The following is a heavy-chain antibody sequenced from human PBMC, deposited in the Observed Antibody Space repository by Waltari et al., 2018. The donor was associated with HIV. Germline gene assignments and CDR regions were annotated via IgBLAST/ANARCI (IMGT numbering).Heavy chain of an antibody. V-gene: IGHV4-61*03. CDR2: IDYTGRA. Sequence: QVQLQESGPGLVKPSETLSLPCSVSGDSVSRGSYYWSWMRQPPGKGLEWIGNIDYTGRANYNPSLKTRVTISVDTSKNHFSLKLTSVTAGDTAIYYCARIVASAGLRFDRWGQGSLVTVSS. CDR3: ARIVASAGLRFDR. D-gene: IGHD2-21*01. J-gene: IGHJ5*02. CDR1: GDSVSRGSYY.